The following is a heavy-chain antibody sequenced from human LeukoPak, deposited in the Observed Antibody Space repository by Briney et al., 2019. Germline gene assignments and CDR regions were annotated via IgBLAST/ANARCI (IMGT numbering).Heavy chain of an antibody. CDR1: GYTFTSYG. CDR2: ISAYNGNT. D-gene: IGHD1-26*01. V-gene: IGHV1-18*01. Sequence: ASVKVSCKASGYTFTSYGISWVRQAPGQGLEWMGWISAYNGNTNYAQKLQGRVTMTTDTSTSTAYMELRSLRSDDTAVYYCARGPWSGSYLILWVYWGQGTLVTVSS. CDR3: ARGPWSGSYLILWVY. J-gene: IGHJ4*02.